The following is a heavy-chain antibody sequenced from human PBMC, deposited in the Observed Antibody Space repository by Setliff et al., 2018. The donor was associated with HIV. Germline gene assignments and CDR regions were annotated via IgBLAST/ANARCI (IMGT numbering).Heavy chain of an antibody. CDR3: ARRDGRSMNAFEI. CDR1: DCTFTTYW. V-gene: IGHV5-51*01. Sequence: LKISCKALDCTFTTYWIAWVRQMPGEGLEWMGIIYPDDSDIKYNPSFQNQVTISADKSISTAYLQVHNLKASDTATYYCARRDGRSMNAFEIWGPGTMVTVSS. D-gene: IGHD6-13*01. CDR2: IYPDDSDI. J-gene: IGHJ3*02.